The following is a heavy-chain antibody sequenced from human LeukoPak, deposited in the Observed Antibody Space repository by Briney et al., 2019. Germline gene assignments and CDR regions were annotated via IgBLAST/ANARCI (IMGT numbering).Heavy chain of an antibody. CDR3: ARGDNWNSYYYYYMDV. CDR1: EFTFSSYS. Sequence: GGSLRLSCAASEFTFSSYSMNWVRHGQRKGLGRVSYISSYGSTIYYADSVKGRLTISRDNAKNSLYLQMNSLRAEDTAVYYCARGDNWNSYYYYYMDVWGKGTTVTVSS. CDR2: ISSYGSTI. V-gene: IGHV3-48*04. J-gene: IGHJ6*03. D-gene: IGHD1-7*01.